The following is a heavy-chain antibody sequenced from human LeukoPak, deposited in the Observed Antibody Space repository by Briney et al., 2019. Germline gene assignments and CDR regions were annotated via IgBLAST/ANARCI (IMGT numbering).Heavy chain of an antibody. CDR1: GGSFSDYY. CDR2: ISTGSSYI. CDR3: ARRGIWDYSMDV. D-gene: IGHD2/OR15-2a*01. V-gene: IGHV3-11*06. J-gene: IGHJ6*02. Sequence: PSETLSLTCAVYGGSFSDYYWTWIRQPPGKGLEWVSSISTGSSYIYYADSVKGRFTITRDNAKNSLYLQMNSLRAEDTAMYYCARRGIWDYSMDVWGQGTTVTVSS.